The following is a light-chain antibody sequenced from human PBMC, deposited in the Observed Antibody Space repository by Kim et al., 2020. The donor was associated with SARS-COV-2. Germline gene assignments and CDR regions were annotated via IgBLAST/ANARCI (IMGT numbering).Light chain of an antibody. CDR1: QAIINS. J-gene: IGKJ5*01. V-gene: IGKV1-33*01. Sequence: ASVGDSVNITCQASQAIINSVNWYQQKPGKAPKLLIYDASTLETGVPSRFSGSGSGTDFTFTISSLQPEDYATYYCQHYDNLGVTFGQGTRLEIK. CDR3: QHYDNLGVT. CDR2: DAS.